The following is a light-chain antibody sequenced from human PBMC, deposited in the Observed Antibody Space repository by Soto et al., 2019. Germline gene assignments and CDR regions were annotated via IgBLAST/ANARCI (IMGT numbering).Light chain of an antibody. CDR2: GAS. CDR3: QQCNNWPLYT. Sequence: EIVMTQSPATLSVSPGERATLSCRASQSVSSNLAWYQQKPGQAPRLLIYGASTRATGIPARFSGSGSGTEFTLTISSLQSGDFAVYYCQQCNNWPLYTFGQGTKVDIK. J-gene: IGKJ2*01. V-gene: IGKV3-15*01. CDR1: QSVSSN.